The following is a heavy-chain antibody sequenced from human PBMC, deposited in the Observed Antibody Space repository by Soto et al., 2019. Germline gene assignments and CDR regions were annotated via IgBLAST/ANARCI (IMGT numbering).Heavy chain of an antibody. CDR2: TYFRSKWYN. CDR1: GDSVSSNTAS. V-gene: IGHV6-1*01. Sequence: SQTLSLTCAISGDSVSSNTASWNWIRQSPSRGLEWLGRTYFRSKWYNDYAVSVKSRIIINPETSNNQFSLQLNSVAPEDTAVYFCAKGDNLGPKTGYAFDPWGQGIMVTVSS. D-gene: IGHD5-12*01. J-gene: IGHJ5*02. CDR3: AKGDNLGPKTGYAFDP.